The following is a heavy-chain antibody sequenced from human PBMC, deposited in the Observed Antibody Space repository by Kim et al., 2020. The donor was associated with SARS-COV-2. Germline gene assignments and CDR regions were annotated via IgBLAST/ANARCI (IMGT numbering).Heavy chain of an antibody. CDR1: GISFNTYS. Sequence: GGSLSLFCAASGISFNTYSMNWVRQAPGKGLEWVSSISRDSSYIFYANSVRGRFTISSDNAKNSLYLQMDSLGGDDTAIYYCATRLVRAPLDYWGRGALVTVSS. D-gene: IGHD2-15*01. J-gene: IGHJ4*02. CDR2: ISRDSSYI. CDR3: ATRLVRAPLDY. V-gene: IGHV3-21*06.